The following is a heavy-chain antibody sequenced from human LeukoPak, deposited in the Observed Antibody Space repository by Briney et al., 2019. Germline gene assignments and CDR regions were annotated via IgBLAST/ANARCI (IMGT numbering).Heavy chain of an antibody. D-gene: IGHD1-26*01. CDR1: GFTFSSYS. V-gene: IGHV3-21*01. CDR3: ARDLIVEGTAILGY. CDR2: IRSSSTHL. Sequence: GGSQRLSCAASGFTFSSYSMNWVRQAPGKGPEWVSSIRSSSTHLYHADSVKGRFAISRDNAKNSLYLQMNSLRAEDTAVYYCARDLIVEGTAILGYWGQGTLVTVSS. J-gene: IGHJ4*02.